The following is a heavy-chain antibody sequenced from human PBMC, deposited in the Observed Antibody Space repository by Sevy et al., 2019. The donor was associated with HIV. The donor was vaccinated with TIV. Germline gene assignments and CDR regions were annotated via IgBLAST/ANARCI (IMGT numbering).Heavy chain of an antibody. D-gene: IGHD2-21*02. CDR3: AREGLLFRRDYSDY. CDR2: ISYDGSNK. CDR1: GFTFGSYA. V-gene: IGHV3-30-3*01. J-gene: IGHJ4*02. Sequence: GGSLRLSCAASGFTFGSYAMHWVRQAPGKGLEWVAVISYDGSNKYYADSVKGRFTISRDNSKNTLYLQMNSLRAEDTAVYYCAREGLLFRRDYSDYWGQGTLVTVSS.